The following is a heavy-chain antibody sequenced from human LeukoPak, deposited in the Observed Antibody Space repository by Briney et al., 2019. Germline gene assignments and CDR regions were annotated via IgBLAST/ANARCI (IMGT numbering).Heavy chain of an antibody. J-gene: IGHJ3*01. CDR2: ISSSSSYI. CDR1: GFTVSSNY. D-gene: IGHD3-22*01. CDR3: APAVVVMGR. Sequence: GGSLRLSCAASGFTVSSNYMSWVRQAPGKGLEWVSSISSSSSYIYYADSVKGRFTISRDNAKNSLYLQMNSLRAEDTAVYYCAPAVVVMGRWGQGTMVTVSS. V-gene: IGHV3-21*01.